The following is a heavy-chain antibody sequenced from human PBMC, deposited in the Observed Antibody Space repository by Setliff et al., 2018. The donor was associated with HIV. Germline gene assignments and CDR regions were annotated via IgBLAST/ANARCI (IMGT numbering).Heavy chain of an antibody. CDR2: IYYSGAT. CDR1: GDSISSGGYY. D-gene: IGHD5-12*01. V-gene: IGHV4-31*03. J-gene: IGHJ4*02. Sequence: PSEILSLTCTVSGDSISSGGYYWSWIRQLPGKGLEWIGYIYYSGATYYNPSLKNRVTISLDTSKSQFSLKLTSVTAADTALYYCASGRGAKGGYDYFGSWGQGTLVTVSS. CDR3: ASGRGAKGGYDYFGS.